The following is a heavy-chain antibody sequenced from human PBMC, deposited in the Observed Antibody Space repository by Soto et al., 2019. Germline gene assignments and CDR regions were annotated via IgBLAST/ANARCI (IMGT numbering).Heavy chain of an antibody. Sequence: EVQLVESGGGLVQPGGSLRLSCGASGFTFSSYSMNWVRQAPGKGREWVSYISSSSSNIYYADYVKGRFTISRDNAKNSLYLQMNSLRDEDTAVYYCARGASSGWYNNWFDPWGQGTLVTVSS. V-gene: IGHV3-48*02. D-gene: IGHD6-19*01. J-gene: IGHJ5*02. CDR2: ISSSSSNI. CDR3: ARGASSGWYNNWFDP. CDR1: GFTFSSYS.